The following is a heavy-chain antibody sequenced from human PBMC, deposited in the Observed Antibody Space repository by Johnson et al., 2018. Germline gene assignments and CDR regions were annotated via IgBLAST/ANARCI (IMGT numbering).Heavy chain of an antibody. CDR3: ARDRMDYGMDV. Sequence: VQLVESGGGLVQPRGSLRLSCGAAGFTFSNNWMTWVRQAPGKELEWVANIKQDGSEKYYVDSVKGRFTICRDNAKKSLYLQMNSLRVEDTAVYYCARDRMDYGMDVWGQGTTDTVSS. V-gene: IGHV3-7*01. D-gene: IGHD5-24*01. CDR2: IKQDGSEK. J-gene: IGHJ6*02. CDR1: GFTFSNNW.